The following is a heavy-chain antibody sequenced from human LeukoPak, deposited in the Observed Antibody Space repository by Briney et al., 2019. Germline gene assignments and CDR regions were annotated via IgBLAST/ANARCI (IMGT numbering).Heavy chain of an antibody. V-gene: IGHV3-30*02. CDR3: AREDYYGI. CDR1: GFTFSSYG. Sequence: PGGSLRLSCAASGFTFSSYGIHWVRQAPGKGLEWVSFIRSDGSNKYYADSVKGRFTISRDNAKNSLYLQMNSLRAEDTAVYYCAREDYYGIWGQGTLVTVSS. D-gene: IGHD3-10*01. J-gene: IGHJ4*02. CDR2: IRSDGSNK.